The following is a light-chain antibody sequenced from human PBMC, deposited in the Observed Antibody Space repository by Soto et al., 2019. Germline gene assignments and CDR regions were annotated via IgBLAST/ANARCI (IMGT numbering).Light chain of an antibody. CDR2: DVT. J-gene: IGLJ1*01. CDR1: SSDVGGYNY. V-gene: IGLV2-14*03. Sequence: QLVLTQPASVSGSPGQSITFSCTGTSSDVGGYNYVSWYQQHPGKAPKLMIYDVTNRPSGVSNRFSGSKSGNTASLTISGLQAEDEADYYCSSYTNSGTYVFGTGTKVTVL. CDR3: SSYTNSGTYV.